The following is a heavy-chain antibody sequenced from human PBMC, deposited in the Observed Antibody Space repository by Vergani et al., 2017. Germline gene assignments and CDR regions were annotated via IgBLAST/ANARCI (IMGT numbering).Heavy chain of an antibody. V-gene: IGHV3-53*04. D-gene: IGHD3-22*01. Sequence: EVQLVESGGGLVQPGGSLRLSCAASGFTVSSNYMSWVRQAPGKGLEWVSVIYSGGSTYYADSVKGRFTISRHNSKTTLYLQMNSLRAEDTAVYYCARAPNYYDSSGYDDAFDIWGQGTMVTVSS. CDR3: ARAPNYYDSSGYDDAFDI. CDR1: GFTVSSNY. J-gene: IGHJ3*02. CDR2: IYSGGST.